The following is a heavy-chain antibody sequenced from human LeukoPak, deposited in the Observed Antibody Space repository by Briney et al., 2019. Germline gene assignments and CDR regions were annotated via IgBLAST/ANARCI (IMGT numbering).Heavy chain of an antibody. Sequence: GGSLRLSCAASGFTFDDYATHWVRHAPGKGLEWVSGISWNSGSIGYADSVKGRLTISRDNAKNSLYLQMNSLRAEDTALYYCANIDYWGQGTLVTVSS. V-gene: IGHV3-9*01. CDR3: ANIDY. CDR1: GFTFDDYA. CDR2: ISWNSGSI. J-gene: IGHJ4*02.